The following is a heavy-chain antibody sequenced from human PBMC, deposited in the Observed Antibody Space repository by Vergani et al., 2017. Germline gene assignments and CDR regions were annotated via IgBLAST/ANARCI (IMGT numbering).Heavy chain of an antibody. Sequence: EVQLLESGGGLVQPGGSLRLSCAASVFTFSSYAMSWVRQAPRKGLEWVSAISGSGGSTYYADSVKGRFTISRDNTKNTLYRQMNSLRAEDTAVYYCARLRSVIGNWFDPWGQGTLVTVSS. D-gene: IGHD1-14*01. V-gene: IGHV3-23*01. CDR2: ISGSGGST. CDR3: ARLRSVIGNWFDP. CDR1: VFTFSSYA. J-gene: IGHJ5*02.